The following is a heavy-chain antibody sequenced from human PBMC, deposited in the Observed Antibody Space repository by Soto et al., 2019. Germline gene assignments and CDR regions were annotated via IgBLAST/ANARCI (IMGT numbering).Heavy chain of an antibody. Sequence: ELQLVESGGGLVKPGGSLRLSCAASGFIFSNAWMNWVRQAPGKGLEWVGRIKSKPNGLTTDYAAPVKGRFTISRDDSKDTLYLQMNSLKTEDTAVYYCTTTFLTGILQYWGQGTLVTVSS. CDR3: TTTFLTGILQY. CDR1: GFIFSNAW. CDR2: IKSKPNGLTT. V-gene: IGHV3-15*07. J-gene: IGHJ4*02. D-gene: IGHD3-9*01.